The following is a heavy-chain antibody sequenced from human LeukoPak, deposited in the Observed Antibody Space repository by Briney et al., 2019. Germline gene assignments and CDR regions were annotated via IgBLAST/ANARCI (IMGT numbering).Heavy chain of an antibody. CDR1: GFTFSSYA. CDR2: VSGSGAHT. V-gene: IGHV3-23*01. Sequence: GGSLRLSCAASGFTFSSYAMTWVRQAPGKGLQWVSAVSGSGAHTYYADSVKGRFTISRDNSRDTLYLQMNSLRAEDTAVYYCARGIVGATAFDIWGQGTMVTVSS. CDR3: ARGIVGATAFDI. D-gene: IGHD1-26*01. J-gene: IGHJ3*02.